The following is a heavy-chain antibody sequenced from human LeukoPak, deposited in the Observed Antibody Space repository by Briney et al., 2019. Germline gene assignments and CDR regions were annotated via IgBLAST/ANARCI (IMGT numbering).Heavy chain of an antibody. D-gene: IGHD2-15*01. J-gene: IGHJ3*02. V-gene: IGHV3-30*04. CDR1: GFTFDDYA. CDR3: AKGGVVHAFNI. Sequence: PGGSLRLSCAASGFTFDDYAMHWVRQAPGKGLEWVAVISYDGSSKYYADSVKGRFTISRDNSKNTLYLQMNSLRAEDTAVYYCAKGGVVHAFNIWGQGTMVTVSS. CDR2: ISYDGSSK.